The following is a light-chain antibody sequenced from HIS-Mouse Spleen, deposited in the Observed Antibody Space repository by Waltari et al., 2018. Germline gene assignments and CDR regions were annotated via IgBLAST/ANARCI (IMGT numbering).Light chain of an antibody. Sequence: SYELTQPPSVSVSPGQTASITCSGDKWGDKYACWYQQKPGQSPVPVIYQDSKRPSGIPERFSGSHSGNTATLTIRGTQAMDEADYYCQAWDSSTVVFGGGTKLTVL. J-gene: IGLJ2*01. V-gene: IGLV3-1*01. CDR2: QDS. CDR1: KWGDKY. CDR3: QAWDSSTVV.